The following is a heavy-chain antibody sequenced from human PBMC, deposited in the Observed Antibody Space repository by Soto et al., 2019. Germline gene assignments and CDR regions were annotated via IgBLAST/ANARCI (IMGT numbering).Heavy chain of an antibody. D-gene: IGHD3-9*01. CDR3: AILPTGYPNWFGP. CDR1: GFTFSSYW. Sequence: GGSLRLSCAASGFTFSSYWMSWVRQAPGKGLEWVANIKQDGSEKYYVDSVKGRFTISRDNAKNSLYLQMNSLRAEDTAVYYCAILPTGYPNWFGPWGQGTLVTVSS. J-gene: IGHJ5*02. V-gene: IGHV3-7*01. CDR2: IKQDGSEK.